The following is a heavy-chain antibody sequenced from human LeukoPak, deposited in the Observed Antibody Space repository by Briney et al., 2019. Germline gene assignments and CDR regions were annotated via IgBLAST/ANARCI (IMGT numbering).Heavy chain of an antibody. J-gene: IGHJ4*02. CDR3: SRESSSSSDY. CDR1: GSSISTDYY. Sequence: PSETLSLTCAVSGSSISTDYYWSWIRQPPGKGLEWIGSIHHNGRIYYSPSLKRRATLSLDTSKNQLSLRLSSLTAADTALYFCSRESSSSSDYWGQGTLVTVSS. V-gene: IGHV4-38-2*02. CDR2: IHHNGRI. D-gene: IGHD6-6*01.